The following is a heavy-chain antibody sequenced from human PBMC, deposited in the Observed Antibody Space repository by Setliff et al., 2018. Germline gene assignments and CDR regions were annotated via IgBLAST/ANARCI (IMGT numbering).Heavy chain of an antibody. V-gene: IGHV1-46*01. CDR2: INPSGGST. Sequence: SVKVSCKASGYTFTSYYMHWVRQAPGQGLEWMGIINPSGGSTSYAQKFQGRVTMTRDASTSTVYMELSSLRSGDTAVYYCAREAKRNVVVVVAATPVYWGQGTLVTSPQ. CDR3: AREAKRNVVVVVAATPVY. CDR1: GYTFTSYY. J-gene: IGHJ4*02. D-gene: IGHD2-15*01.